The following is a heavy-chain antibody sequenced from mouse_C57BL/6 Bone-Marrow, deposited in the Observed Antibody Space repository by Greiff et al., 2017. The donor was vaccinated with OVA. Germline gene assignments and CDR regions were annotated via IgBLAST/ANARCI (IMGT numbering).Heavy chain of an antibody. Sequence: VQLQQPGAELVMPGASVKLSCKASGYTFTSYWMHWVKQRPGQGLEWIGEIDPSDSYTNYNQKFKGKSTLTVDKSSSTAYMQLSSLTSEDSAVYYRARGTLLLRAWFAYWGQGTLVTVSA. V-gene: IGHV1-69*01. CDR3: ARGTLLLRAWFAY. CDR2: IDPSDSYT. CDR1: GYTFTSYW. D-gene: IGHD1-1*01. J-gene: IGHJ3*01.